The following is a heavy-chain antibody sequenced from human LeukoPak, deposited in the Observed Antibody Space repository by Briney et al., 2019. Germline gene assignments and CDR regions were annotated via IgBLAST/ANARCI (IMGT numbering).Heavy chain of an antibody. V-gene: IGHV3-48*02. Sequence: PGGPLRLSCAASGFTFSNSWMSWVRQAPGKGLEWLSYISSGSSTLYYADSVKGRFTVSRDNAKNSLFLQMNSLRDEDTAVYYCARAGSCSSTSCPIKDDFDYWGQGTLVTVSS. D-gene: IGHD2-2*01. CDR1: GFTFSNSW. J-gene: IGHJ4*02. CDR3: ARAGSCSSTSCPIKDDFDY. CDR2: ISSGSSTL.